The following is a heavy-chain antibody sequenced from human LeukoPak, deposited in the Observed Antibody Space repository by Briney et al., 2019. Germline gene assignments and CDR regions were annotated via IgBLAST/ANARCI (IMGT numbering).Heavy chain of an antibody. V-gene: IGHV3-7*01. J-gene: IGHJ4*02. D-gene: IGHD3-22*01. CDR1: GFTFSSYW. CDR3: ARVGYYYHY. Sequence: GGSLRLSCAASGFTFSSYWMSWVRQAPGKGLEWVATIKQDGSEKDFVDSVKGRFTISRDNAKNSLYLQVNSLRAEDTALYYCARVGYYYHYWGQGTLVTVSS. CDR2: IKQDGSEK.